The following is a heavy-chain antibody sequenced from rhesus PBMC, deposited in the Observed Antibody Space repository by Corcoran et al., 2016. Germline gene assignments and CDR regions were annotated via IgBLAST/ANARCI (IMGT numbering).Heavy chain of an antibody. J-gene: IGHJ4*01. CDR2: ISGSSGST. D-gene: IGHD6-37*01. CDR1: GGSVSSSNW. Sequence: QVQLQESGPGLVKPSETLSLTCAVSGGSVSSSNWWSWIRPRTVKGLEWIGYISGSSGSTYYNPSPMIRCSISMDTATNQFSRKLDSVTAGDTAVYYCARTSSVGWSYDYWGQGVLVTVSS. V-gene: IGHV4-65*01. CDR3: ARTSSVGWSYDY.